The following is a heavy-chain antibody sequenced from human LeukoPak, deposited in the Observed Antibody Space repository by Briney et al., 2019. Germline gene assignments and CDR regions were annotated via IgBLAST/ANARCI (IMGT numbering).Heavy chain of an antibody. J-gene: IGHJ6*02. V-gene: IGHV1-18*01. D-gene: IGHD3-10*01. CDR1: GYTFTSYG. CDR3: ARGFMVRGVKGYYYYYGMDV. Sequence: ASVKVSCKASGYTFTSYGISWVRQAPGQGLEWMGWISAYNGNTNYAQKLQGRVTMTTDTSTSTAYMELRSLRSDDTAVYYCARGFMVRGVKGYYYYYGMDVWGQGTTVTVSS. CDR2: ISAYNGNT.